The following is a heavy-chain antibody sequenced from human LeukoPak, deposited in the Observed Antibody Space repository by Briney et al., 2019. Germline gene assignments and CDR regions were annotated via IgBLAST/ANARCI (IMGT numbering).Heavy chain of an antibody. D-gene: IGHD5-12*01. CDR3: ARGPSGYHNT. CDR2: IYYSGST. J-gene: IGHJ4*02. V-gene: IGHV4-39*07. CDR1: GGSISSSYY. Sequence: SETLSLTCTVSGGSISSSYYWGWIRQPPGKGLEWIGSIYYSGSTYYNPSLKSRVTISVDTSKNQFSLKLTSVTAADTAVYYCARGPSGYHNTGGQGTLVTVSS.